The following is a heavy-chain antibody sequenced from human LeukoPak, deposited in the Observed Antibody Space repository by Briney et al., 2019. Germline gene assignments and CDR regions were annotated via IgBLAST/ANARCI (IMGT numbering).Heavy chain of an antibody. J-gene: IGHJ3*01. CDR1: GFTFRNSA. CDR2: ISGSGGST. Sequence: AGGSLRLSCAASGFTFRNSAMNWVRQSPGKGLEWVSGISGSGGSTYYADSVKGRFTISRDNSKNTLYLQINSLRAEDSAVYYCAKDSGAASDFDAFAVWGQGTMVAVSS. V-gene: IGHV3-23*01. CDR3: AKDSGAASDFDAFAV. D-gene: IGHD6-13*01.